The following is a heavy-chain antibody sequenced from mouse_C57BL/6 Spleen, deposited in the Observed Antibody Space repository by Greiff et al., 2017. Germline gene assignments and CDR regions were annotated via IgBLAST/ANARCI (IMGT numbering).Heavy chain of an antibody. D-gene: IGHD4-1*01. CDR1: GYTFTSYW. V-gene: IGHV1-69*01. CDR2: IDPSDSYT. Sequence: QVQLQQPGAELVMPGASVKLSCKASGYTFTSYWMHWVKQRPGQGLEWIGEIDPSDSYTNSNQKFKGKSTLTGDNSSSTAYMQRSSLTSEDSAVYYCARVTGTGAMDYWGQGTSVTVSS. CDR3: ARVTGTGAMDY. J-gene: IGHJ4*01.